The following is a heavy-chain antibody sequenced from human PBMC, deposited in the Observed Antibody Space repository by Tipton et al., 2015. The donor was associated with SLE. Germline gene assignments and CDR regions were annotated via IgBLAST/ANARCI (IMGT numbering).Heavy chain of an antibody. CDR1: GGSIGSHY. J-gene: IGHJ3*02. D-gene: IGHD4-17*01. V-gene: IGHV4-59*11. CDR3: ARDDYDDYVPAFDI. Sequence: LRLSCTVSGGSIGSHYWSWIRQPPGKGLEWIGFIYYNGGTNYNPSLKSRVTISVDTSKQQFYLKLTSVTAADTAVYYCARDDYDDYVPAFDIWGQGTMVTVSS. CDR2: IYYNGGT.